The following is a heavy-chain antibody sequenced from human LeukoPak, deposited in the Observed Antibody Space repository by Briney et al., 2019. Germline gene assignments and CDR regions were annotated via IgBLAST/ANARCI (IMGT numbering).Heavy chain of an antibody. CDR1: GGPFCCYY. Sequence: NPSETLSLTCGVYGGPFCCYYWSWIRQPPGKGLEWIGEINHSGSTNYNPSLKSRVTISVDNSKNQFSLKLSSVTGADTAVYYCVSGKYRSGWYSFDYWGQGILVSVS. D-gene: IGHD6-19*01. CDR2: INHSGST. V-gene: IGHV4-34*01. CDR3: VSGKYRSGWYSFDY. J-gene: IGHJ4*02.